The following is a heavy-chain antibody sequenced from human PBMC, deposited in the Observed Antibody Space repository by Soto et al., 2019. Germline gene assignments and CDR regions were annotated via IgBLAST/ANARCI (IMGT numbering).Heavy chain of an antibody. CDR2: MYHSGST. CDR3: ARVPDF. V-gene: IGHV4-30-2*01. Sequence: SETLSLTCAVSGGSISSGGYSWSWIRQPPGKGLEWIGYMYHSGSTYYNPSLKSRVTISIDRSKNQFSLKLSSVTASDSAVYYSARVPDFRGQRILVTVSS. CDR1: GGSISSGGYS. D-gene: IGHD3-3*01. J-gene: IGHJ4*02.